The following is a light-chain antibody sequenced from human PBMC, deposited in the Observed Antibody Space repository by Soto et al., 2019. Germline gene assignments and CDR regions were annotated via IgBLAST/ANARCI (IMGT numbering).Light chain of an antibody. Sequence: QSVLAQPASVYGSPGQSITISCTGTSSDVGAYNYVSWYQQHPGKAPKLMIYEVSNRPSGVSHRFSGSKSDNTASLTISGPQTDDEADYYCSSYTSSRTLVFGTGTKVTVL. CDR1: SSDVGAYNY. CDR2: EVS. CDR3: SSYTSSRTLV. V-gene: IGLV2-14*01. J-gene: IGLJ1*01.